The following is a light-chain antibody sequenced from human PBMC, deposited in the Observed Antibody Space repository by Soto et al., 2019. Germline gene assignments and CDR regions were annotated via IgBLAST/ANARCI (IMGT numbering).Light chain of an antibody. CDR1: QSVAGLF. Sequence: EIVLTQSPDTLSLSPAERATLSCRASQSVAGLFLAWYQQKPGQAPRLLIDGSSNRATGIPERFSGSRSGTDFTLTISSLESEDFAVYYCQHYGPSPGFTFGPGTKVDI. V-gene: IGKV3-20*01. J-gene: IGKJ3*01. CDR2: GSS. CDR3: QHYGPSPGFT.